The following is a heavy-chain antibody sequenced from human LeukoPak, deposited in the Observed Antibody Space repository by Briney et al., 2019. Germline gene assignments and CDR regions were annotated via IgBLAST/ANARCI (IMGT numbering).Heavy chain of an antibody. CDR2: IYYSGST. J-gene: IGHJ4*02. CDR1: GGSISSYY. V-gene: IGHV4-59*01. D-gene: IGHD5-12*01. Sequence: SETLSLTCTVSGGSISSYYWNWIRQPPGKGLEWIGYIYYSGSTNYNPSLKSRVTISVDTSKNQFSLKLSSVTAADTAVYYCARELVATPTDLYYFDYWGQGTLVTVSS. CDR3: ARELVATPTDLYYFDY.